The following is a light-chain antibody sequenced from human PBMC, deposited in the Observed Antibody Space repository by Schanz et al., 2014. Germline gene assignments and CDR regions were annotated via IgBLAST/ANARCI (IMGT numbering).Light chain of an antibody. Sequence: QSVLTQPPSVSAAPGQKVTISCSGSSSNIGNNYVSWYQQFPGTAPKLLMYDNTERPPGIPDRFSGSKSGTSASLAITGLQAEDEADYYCQSYDSSLSGSHVVFGGGTKLTVL. V-gene: IGLV1-51*01. CDR3: QSYDSSLSGSHVV. CDR1: SSNIGNNY. CDR2: DNT. J-gene: IGLJ2*01.